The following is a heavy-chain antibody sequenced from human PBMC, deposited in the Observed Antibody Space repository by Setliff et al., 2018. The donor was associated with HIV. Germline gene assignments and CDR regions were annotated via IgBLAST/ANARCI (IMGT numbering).Heavy chain of an antibody. V-gene: IGHV3-7*01. D-gene: IGHD2-21*02. CDR2: IKQDGSEK. CDR3: AACSGDCF. CDR1: GFIFSTYW. Sequence: PGGSLRLSCSASGFIFSTYWMRWVRQAPGKGLEWVANIKQDGSEKFYVDSVKGRFTISRDNAKNSLYLQMNSLRAEDTAVYYCAACSGDCFWGQGTLVTVSS. J-gene: IGHJ4*02.